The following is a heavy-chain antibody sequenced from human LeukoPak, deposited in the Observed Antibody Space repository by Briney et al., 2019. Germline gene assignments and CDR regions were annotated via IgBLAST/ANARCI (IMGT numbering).Heavy chain of an antibody. Sequence: GGSLRLSCAASGFTFSSYSMNWVHQAPGKGLEWVSSISSSSSYIYYADSVKGRFTISRDNAKNSLYLQMNSLRAEDTAVYYCARDRGREAWGNWFDPWGQGTLVTVSS. CDR2: ISSSSSYI. CDR3: ARDRGREAWGNWFDP. J-gene: IGHJ5*02. CDR1: GFTFSSYS. D-gene: IGHD3-10*01. V-gene: IGHV3-21*01.